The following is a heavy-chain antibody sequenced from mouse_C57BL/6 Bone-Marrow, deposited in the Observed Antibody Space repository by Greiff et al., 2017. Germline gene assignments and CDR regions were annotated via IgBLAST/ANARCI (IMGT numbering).Heavy chain of an antibody. CDR2: INPYNGGT. CDR3: AREGSSWFAY. Sequence: SGPVLVKPGASVKMSCKASGYTFTDYYMNWVKQSHGKSLEWIGVINPYNGGTSYNEKFKGKATLTVDKSSSTAYMELNSLTSEDSAVCYCAREGSSWFAYWGQGTLVTVSA. CDR1: GYTFTDYY. V-gene: IGHV1-19*01. J-gene: IGHJ3*01.